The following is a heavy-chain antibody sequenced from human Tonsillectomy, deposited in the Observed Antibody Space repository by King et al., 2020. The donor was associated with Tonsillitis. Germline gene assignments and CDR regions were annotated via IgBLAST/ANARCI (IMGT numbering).Heavy chain of an antibody. CDR1: GFTFSDYG. CDR3: AKDYEGGFDY. CDR2: IGNDGSNK. J-gene: IGHJ4*02. Sequence: VQLVESGGGVVQPGRSLRLSCAASGFTFSDYGMHWVRQAPGKGLEWVAVIGNDGSNKYYADSVKGRFTISRDNSKNTVYLQMNSLRDEDTAVYYCAKDYEGGFDYWGQGTLVTVSS. D-gene: IGHD3-16*01. V-gene: IGHV3-33*06.